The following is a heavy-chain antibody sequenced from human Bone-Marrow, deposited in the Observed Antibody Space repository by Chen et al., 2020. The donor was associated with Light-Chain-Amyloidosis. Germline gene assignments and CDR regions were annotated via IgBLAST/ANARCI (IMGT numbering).Heavy chain of an antibody. Sequence: EVQLEQSGPEVKKPGESLKISCKGSGYTFPNYWIGWVRQMPGKGLEWMRVIYPDDSDARYSPSFEGQVTISADKSITTAYLQWRSLKASDTAMYYCASRRDGYNFDYWGQGTLVTVSS. D-gene: IGHD5-12*01. J-gene: IGHJ4*02. CDR3: ASRRDGYNFDY. CDR2: IYPDDSDA. CDR1: GYTFPNYW. V-gene: IGHV5-51*01.